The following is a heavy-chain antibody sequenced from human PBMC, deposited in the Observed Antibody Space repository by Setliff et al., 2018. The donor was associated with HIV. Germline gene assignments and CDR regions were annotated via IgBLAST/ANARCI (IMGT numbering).Heavy chain of an antibody. Sequence: GGSLRLSCAASGFTFSNYAMSWVRQAPGEGLEWVSAILSTGERTFYADSVKGRFTISRDNSKNTVYLQMNSLRADDTAVYYCVKDVLKFWSGSGALDFWGPGTLVTVSS. V-gene: IGHV3-23*01. CDR2: ILSTGERT. J-gene: IGHJ4*02. CDR3: VKDVLKFWSGSGALDF. CDR1: GFTFSNYA. D-gene: IGHD3-3*01.